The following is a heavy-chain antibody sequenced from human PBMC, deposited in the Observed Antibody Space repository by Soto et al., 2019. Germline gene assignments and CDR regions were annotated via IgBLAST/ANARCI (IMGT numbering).Heavy chain of an antibody. Sequence: QVQLVQSGAEVKKPGASVKVSCKASGYTFTSYDINWVRQATGQGLEWMGWMNPNSNNTGYAQKFEGGITMTRNTPIRPAYVELTSQRCESTAVYYCAREGGGGYFDYWGQGTLVTVSS. CDR1: GYTFTSYD. D-gene: IGHD1-26*01. V-gene: IGHV1-8*01. CDR3: AREGGGGYFDY. J-gene: IGHJ4*02. CDR2: MNPNSNNT.